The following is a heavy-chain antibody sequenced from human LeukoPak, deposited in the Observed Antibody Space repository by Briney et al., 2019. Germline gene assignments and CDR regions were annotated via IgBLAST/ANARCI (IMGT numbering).Heavy chain of an antibody. CDR3: ARGYCTNGVCYGTVDY. V-gene: IGHV3-20*04. Sequence: SGGSLRLSRAASGFTLDDYGMSWVRQAPGKGLEWVSGVNWNGGSTDYAASVKGRFTISRDNAKNSLYLQMNSLRAEDTALYYCARGYCTNGVCYGTVDYWGQGTLVTVSS. J-gene: IGHJ4*02. CDR2: VNWNGGST. D-gene: IGHD2-8*01. CDR1: GFTLDDYG.